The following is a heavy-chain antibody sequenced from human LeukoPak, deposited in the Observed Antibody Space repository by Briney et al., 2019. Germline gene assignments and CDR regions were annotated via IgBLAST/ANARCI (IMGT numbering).Heavy chain of an antibody. D-gene: IGHD3-10*01. Sequence: PGRSLRLSCAASGFTFSSYGMHWVRQAPGKGLEWVAVIWYDGSNKYCADSVKGRFTISRDNSKNTLYLQMSSLRAEDTAVYYCARGVIEGNDYWGQGTLVTVSS. V-gene: IGHV3-33*01. CDR3: ARGVIEGNDY. J-gene: IGHJ4*02. CDR2: IWYDGSNK. CDR1: GFTFSSYG.